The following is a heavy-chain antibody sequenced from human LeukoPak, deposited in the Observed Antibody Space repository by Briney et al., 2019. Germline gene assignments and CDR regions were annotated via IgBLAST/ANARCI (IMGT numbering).Heavy chain of an antibody. CDR2: IRYDGSNK. V-gene: IGHV3-30*02. CDR1: GFTFSSYG. Sequence: PGGSLRLSCAASGFTFSSYGMHWVRQAPGKGLEWVAFIRYDGSNKYYADSVKGRLTISRDNSKNTLYLQMNSLRAEDTAVYYCAKEPQLYPPRYYMDVWGKGTTVTVSS. J-gene: IGHJ6*03. D-gene: IGHD1-1*01. CDR3: AKEPQLYPPRYYMDV.